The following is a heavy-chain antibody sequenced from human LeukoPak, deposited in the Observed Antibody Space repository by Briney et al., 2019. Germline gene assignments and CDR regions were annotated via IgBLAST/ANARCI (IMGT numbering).Heavy chain of an antibody. CDR2: IYYSGST. CDR3: ARTYCGGDCRGYYYHYYMDV. CDR1: GGSISSSNYY. D-gene: IGHD2-21*02. J-gene: IGHJ6*03. Sequence: PSETLSLTCTVSGGSISSSNYYWGWIRQPPGKGLEWIGSIYYSGSTYYSPSLKSRVTISVDRSKNQFSLKLSSVTAADTAVYYCARTYCGGDCRGYYYHYYMDVWGKGTTVTISS. V-gene: IGHV4-39*07.